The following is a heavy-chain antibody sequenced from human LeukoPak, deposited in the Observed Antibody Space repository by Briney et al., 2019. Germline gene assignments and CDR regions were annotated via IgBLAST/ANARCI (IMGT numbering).Heavy chain of an antibody. CDR2: ISYDGSNK. J-gene: IGHJ4*02. V-gene: IGHV3-30*03. CDR3: ARHVVAVGFDY. CDR1: GFTFSNYG. D-gene: IGHD3-22*01. Sequence: GRSLRLSCAASGFTFSNYGMHWVRQAPGKGLEWVAVISYDGSNKYYADSVKGRFTISRDNSKNTLYLQMNSLRAEDTAVYYCARHVVAVGFDYWGQGTLVTVSS.